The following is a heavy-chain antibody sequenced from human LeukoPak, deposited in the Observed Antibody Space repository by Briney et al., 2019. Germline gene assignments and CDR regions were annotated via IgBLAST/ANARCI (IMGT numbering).Heavy chain of an antibody. CDR3: ARYFGSGWYGAFDY. CDR1: GYTFTSYG. D-gene: IGHD6-19*01. J-gene: IGHJ4*02. Sequence: ASVKVSCKASGYTFTSYGISWVRQAPGQGLEWMGWISAYNGNTNYAQKLQGRVTMTTDTSTSKAYMELRSLRSDDTAVYYCARYFGSGWYGAFDYWGQGTLVTVSS. CDR2: ISAYNGNT. V-gene: IGHV1-18*01.